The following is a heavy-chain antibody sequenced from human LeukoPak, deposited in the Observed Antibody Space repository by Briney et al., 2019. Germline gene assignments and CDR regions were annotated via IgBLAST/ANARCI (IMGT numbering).Heavy chain of an antibody. Sequence: PSETLSLTCGISGGSISGGGYSWSWIRQPPGKGLEWLGNIYESGKTDYNPSLESRLTMSIDISKNHFSLNLNSVTAADTAVYYCAGEGGTWFDTWGQGTLVTVSS. CDR1: GGSISGGGYS. V-gene: IGHV4-30-2*01. CDR3: AGEGGTWFDT. J-gene: IGHJ5*02. CDR2: IYESGKT. D-gene: IGHD2-15*01.